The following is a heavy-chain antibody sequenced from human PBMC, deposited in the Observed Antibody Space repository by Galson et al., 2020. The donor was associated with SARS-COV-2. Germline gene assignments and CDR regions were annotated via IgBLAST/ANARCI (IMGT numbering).Heavy chain of an antibody. CDR3: AKTKGAGGGLDDAFDI. V-gene: IGHV5-51*01. CDR1: GYSFTNYW. CDR2: IYPGDSDT. D-gene: IGHD3-16*01. J-gene: IGHJ3*02. Sequence: GESLKISCKGSGYSFTNYWIGWVRQMPGKGLEWMGIIYPGDSDTRYSPSFQGQVTISADKSINTAYLQWSSLKASDTAMYYCAKTKGAGGGLDDAFDIWGQGTMVTVSS.